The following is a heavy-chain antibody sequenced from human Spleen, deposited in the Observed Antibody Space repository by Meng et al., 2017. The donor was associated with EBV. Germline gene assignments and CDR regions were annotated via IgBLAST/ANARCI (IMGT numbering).Heavy chain of an antibody. V-gene: IGHV4-34*01. CDR2: INHSGST. J-gene: IGHJ5*02. CDR3: ARFDYGSYWFDP. D-gene: IGHD3-16*01. CDR1: GGSFNGYY. Sequence: QVQQTPLAPGAFKPSETLSLTCAVYGGSFNGYYWSWVRQPPGKGLEWIGEINHSGSTNYNPSLKSRVTISVDTSKNQFSLKLSSVTAADTAVYYCARFDYGSYWFDPWGQGTLVTVSS.